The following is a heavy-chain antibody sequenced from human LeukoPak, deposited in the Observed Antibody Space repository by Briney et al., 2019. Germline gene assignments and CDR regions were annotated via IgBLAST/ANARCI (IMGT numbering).Heavy chain of an antibody. J-gene: IGHJ4*02. CDR1: GGSXSGYY. V-gene: IGHV4-34*01. CDR2: INHSGST. Sequence: SETLSLTCAVYGGSXSGYYWSWIRQPXGXXLEWIGEINHSGSTNYNPSLKSRVTISVDTSKNQFSLKLSSVTAADTAVYYCARSYGSGSYSGGLDYWGQGTLVTVSS. CDR3: ARSYGSGSYSGGLDY. D-gene: IGHD3-10*01.